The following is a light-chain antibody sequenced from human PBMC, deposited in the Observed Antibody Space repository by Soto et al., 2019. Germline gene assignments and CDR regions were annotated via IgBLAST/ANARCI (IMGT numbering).Light chain of an antibody. CDR2: KAS. CDR3: QQYKSYWT. V-gene: IGKV1-5*03. CDR1: QSISSW. J-gene: IGKJ1*01. Sequence: DIQMTQSPSTLSASVGDRVTITCRASQSISSWLAWYQQKPGKAPKLLIYKASSLESGLPSRFSGSGSGTEFTLTISSLQPDDFATYYCQQYKSYWTFGQGTKVEI.